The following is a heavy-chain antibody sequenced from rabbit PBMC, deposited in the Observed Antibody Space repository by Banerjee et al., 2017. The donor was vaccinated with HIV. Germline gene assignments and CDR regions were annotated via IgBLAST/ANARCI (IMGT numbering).Heavy chain of an antibody. D-gene: IGHD6-1*01. CDR1: GFSFSSNW. V-gene: IGHV1S45*01. J-gene: IGHJ2*01. CDR2: IDTNDGDT. Sequence: LEESGGGLVKPGGSLTLTCTVSGFSFSSNWICWVRQAPGKGLEWIACIDTNDGDTDYANWPKGRFTISKTSSTTVTLQMTSLTAADTATYFCARASLHYSYTYSVTAFDPWGQGTLVTVS. CDR3: ARASLHYSYTYSVTAFDP.